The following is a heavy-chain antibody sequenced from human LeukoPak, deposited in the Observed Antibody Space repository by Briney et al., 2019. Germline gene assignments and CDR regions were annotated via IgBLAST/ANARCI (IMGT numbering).Heavy chain of an antibody. CDR3: AKDVYGEYEYYFDY. D-gene: IGHD4-17*01. J-gene: IGHJ4*02. CDR2: ISGSGGST. CDR1: GFTFSSYG. V-gene: IGHV3-23*01. Sequence: GGTLRLSCAASGFTFSSYGMSWVRQAPGKGLEWVSAISGSGGSTYYADSVKGRFTISRDNSKNTLYLQMNSLRAEDTAVYYCAKDVYGEYEYYFDYWGQGTLVTVSS.